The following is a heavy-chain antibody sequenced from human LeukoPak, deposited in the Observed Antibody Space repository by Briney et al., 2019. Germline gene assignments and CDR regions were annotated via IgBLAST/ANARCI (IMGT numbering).Heavy chain of an antibody. CDR2: INSNSGNT. CDR1: GYTFTGYY. J-gene: IGHJ4*02. CDR3: ARHVRGDCYFDY. V-gene: IGHV1-18*04. Sequence: ASVKVSCKASGYTFTGYYMHWVRQVPGQGLEWMGWINSNSGNTNYAQKLQGRVTMTTDTSTSTAYMELRSLRSDDTAVYYCARHVRGDCYFDYWGQGTLVTVSS. D-gene: IGHD3-10*02.